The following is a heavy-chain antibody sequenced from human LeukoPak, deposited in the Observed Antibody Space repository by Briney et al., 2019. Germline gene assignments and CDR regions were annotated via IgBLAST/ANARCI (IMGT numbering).Heavy chain of an antibody. CDR1: GGSISSYY. Sequence: SETPSLTCTVSGGSISSYYWSWIRQPPGKGLEWIGYIYYSGSTNYNPSLKSRVTISVDTSKKQVSLKLSSVTAADTAVYYCARHVSVALGYWGQGTLVTVSS. V-gene: IGHV4-59*08. CDR3: ARHVSVALGY. CDR2: IYYSGST. J-gene: IGHJ4*02. D-gene: IGHD5/OR15-5a*01.